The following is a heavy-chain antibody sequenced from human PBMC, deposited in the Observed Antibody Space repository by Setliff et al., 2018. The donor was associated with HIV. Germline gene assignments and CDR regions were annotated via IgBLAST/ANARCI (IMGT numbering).Heavy chain of an antibody. CDR2: IKDDGSEE. Sequence: PVGSLRLSCAASGFTFSNYWMTWVRQAPGKGLEWVAHIKDDGSEEDYVESVKGRVTISRDNAKNSLYLQMNNMRVEDTAVYFCARDEWFGRFDPWGQGTLVTVSS. J-gene: IGHJ5*02. CDR1: GFTFSNYW. V-gene: IGHV3-7*03. D-gene: IGHD3-10*01. CDR3: ARDEWFGRFDP.